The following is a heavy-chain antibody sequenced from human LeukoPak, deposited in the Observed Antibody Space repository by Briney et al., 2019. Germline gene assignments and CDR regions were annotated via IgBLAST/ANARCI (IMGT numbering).Heavy chain of an antibody. Sequence: PSETLSLTCAVSEMSFSAYYWNWIRQSPGKGLEWIGEINYGGSTKYTPSLEGRGTILIDTSKNQFSLKLTSVTAADTAAYYCARGFPPGSGSRGSHAFGVWGQGTMVTVSS. CDR1: EMSFSAYY. CDR2: INYGGST. J-gene: IGHJ3*01. V-gene: IGHV4-34*01. CDR3: ARGFPPGSGSRGSHAFGV. D-gene: IGHD6-19*01.